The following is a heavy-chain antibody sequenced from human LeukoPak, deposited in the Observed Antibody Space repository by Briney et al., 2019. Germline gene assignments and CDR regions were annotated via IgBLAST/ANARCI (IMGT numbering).Heavy chain of an antibody. CDR2: ISWNSGDI. Sequence: GGSLRLSCAASGFTFSSYSMHWVRQAPGKGLEWVSGISWNSGDIGYADSVKGRFIISRDNAKKSLYLQMNSLRAEDTALYYCAKSVIPVAPGGFDYWGQGTLVTVSS. J-gene: IGHJ4*02. D-gene: IGHD2-2*01. V-gene: IGHV3-9*01. CDR1: GFTFSSYS. CDR3: AKSVIPVAPGGFDY.